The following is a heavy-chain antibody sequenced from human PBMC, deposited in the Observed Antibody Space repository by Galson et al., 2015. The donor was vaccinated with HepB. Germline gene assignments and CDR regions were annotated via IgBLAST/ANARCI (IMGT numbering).Heavy chain of an antibody. V-gene: IGHV3-48*02. CDR3: AKGHGSGSWLVDY. Sequence: SLRLSCAASGFSFSSYTMNWIRQTPGKGLEWVSWVSSSGGSMDSADSVKGRFTISRDNAKNALYLQMNNLRDEDTAVYYCAKGHGSGSWLVDYWGQGTLVTVSS. J-gene: IGHJ4*02. CDR2: VSSSGGSM. CDR1: GFSFSSYT. D-gene: IGHD6-13*01.